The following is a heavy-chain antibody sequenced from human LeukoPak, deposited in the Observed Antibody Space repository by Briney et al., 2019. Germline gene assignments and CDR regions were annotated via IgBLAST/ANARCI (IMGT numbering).Heavy chain of an antibody. J-gene: IGHJ4*02. CDR3: ARATRYCSSTSCCYYFDY. CDR2: MNPNSGNT. V-gene: IGHV1-8*01. Sequence: ASVKVSCKASGYTFSSYDINWVRQATGQGLEWMGWMNPNSGNTGYAQKFQGRVTMTRNTSISTAYMELSSLRSEDTAVYYCARATRYCSSTSCCYYFDYWGQGTLVTVSS. D-gene: IGHD2-2*01. CDR1: GYTFSSYD.